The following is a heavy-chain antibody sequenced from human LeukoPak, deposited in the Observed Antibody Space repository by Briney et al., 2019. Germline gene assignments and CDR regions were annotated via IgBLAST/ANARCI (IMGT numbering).Heavy chain of an antibody. CDR1: GFTFSSYA. Sequence: PGGSLRLSCAASGFTFSSYAMSWVRQAPGKGLEWVSAISGSGGSTYYADSVKGRFTISRDNSKNTLYLQMNSLRAEDTAVYYCANDSLCSSTSCAFDYWGQGTLVTVSS. CDR3: ANDSLCSSTSCAFDY. J-gene: IGHJ4*02. V-gene: IGHV3-23*01. CDR2: ISGSGGST. D-gene: IGHD2-2*01.